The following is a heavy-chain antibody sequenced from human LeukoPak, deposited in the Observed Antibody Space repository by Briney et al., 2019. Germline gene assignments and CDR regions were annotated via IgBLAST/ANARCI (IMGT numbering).Heavy chain of an antibody. Sequence: PSETLSLTCTFSGGSISSYHWNWIRQTPGKGLEWISRIKSKTYGGTTEYAAPVKGRFTISRDDSESTLFLQMDSLTTEDTAVYYCTRDHFAWGQGTLVTVSS. CDR2: IKSKTYGGTT. J-gene: IGHJ5*02. V-gene: IGHV3-15*07. CDR3: TRDHFA. D-gene: IGHD2/OR15-2a*01. CDR1: GGSISSYH.